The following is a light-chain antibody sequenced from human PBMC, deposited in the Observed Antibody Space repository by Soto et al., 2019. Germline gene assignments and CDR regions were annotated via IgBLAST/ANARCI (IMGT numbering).Light chain of an antibody. J-gene: IGKJ1*01. V-gene: IGKV1-39*01. CDR1: QSISSY. CDR2: AAS. Sequence: DIQMTQSPSSLSASVGDRVTITCRASQSISSYLNWYQQKPGKAPMLLIYAASSLQSGVPSRFSGSGSGTDFTLTISSLQPEDFATYYCQQSYSTPQTFGQGTKVDIK. CDR3: QQSYSTPQT.